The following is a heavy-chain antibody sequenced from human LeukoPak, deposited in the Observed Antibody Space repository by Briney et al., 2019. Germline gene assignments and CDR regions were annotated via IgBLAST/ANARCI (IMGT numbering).Heavy chain of an antibody. CDR3: ARERGRGVISPYFDQ. D-gene: IGHD3-10*01. CDR2: IYSGGGT. J-gene: IGHJ4*02. Sequence: GGSLRLSCAASGFTVSSNYMSWVRQAPGRGLEWVSVIYSGGGTRYADSVKGRFTISRDNSKNTLYLQMNSLRAEDTALYYCARERGRGVISPYFDQWGQGTLVTVSS. V-gene: IGHV3-66*01. CDR1: GFTVSSNY.